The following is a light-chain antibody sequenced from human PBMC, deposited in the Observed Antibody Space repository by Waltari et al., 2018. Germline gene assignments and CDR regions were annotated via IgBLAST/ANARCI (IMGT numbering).Light chain of an antibody. CDR3: SSYTSSSTLV. J-gene: IGLJ3*02. CDR1: SSAVGGYNY. Sequence: QSALTQPASVSGSPGQSITIPCTGTSSAVGGYNYVYWYQQHPGKAPKLMIYEVSNRPSGVSNRFSGSKSGNTASLTISGLQAEDEADYYCSSYTSSSTLVFGGGTKLTVL. CDR2: EVS. V-gene: IGLV2-14*01.